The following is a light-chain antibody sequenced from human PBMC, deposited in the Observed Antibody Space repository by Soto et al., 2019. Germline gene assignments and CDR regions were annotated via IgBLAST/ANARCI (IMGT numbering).Light chain of an antibody. CDR2: EVN. CDR3: SSYAGSKNFIL. V-gene: IGLV2-8*01. Sequence: QSALTQPPSASGSPGQSVTISCTGTTCDVGGYNYVSWYQLHPGKVPKLIISEVNKRPSGVPDRFSGSKSGSTASLTVSGLQAEDEADYFCSSYAGSKNFILFGGGTQLTVL. CDR1: TCDVGGYNY. J-gene: IGLJ2*01.